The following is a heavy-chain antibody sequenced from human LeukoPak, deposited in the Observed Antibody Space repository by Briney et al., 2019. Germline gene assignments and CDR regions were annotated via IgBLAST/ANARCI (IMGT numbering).Heavy chain of an antibody. D-gene: IGHD6-6*01. V-gene: IGHV4-59*01. Sequence: PSETLSLTCTVSGGSISSYYWSWIRQPPGKGLEWIGYIYYSGSTNYNPSLKSRVTISVDTSKNQFSLKLSSVTAADTAVYYCARDARGSSRGYYFDYWGQGTLVTVSS. CDR1: GGSISSYY. J-gene: IGHJ4*02. CDR3: ARDARGSSRGYYFDY. CDR2: IYYSGST.